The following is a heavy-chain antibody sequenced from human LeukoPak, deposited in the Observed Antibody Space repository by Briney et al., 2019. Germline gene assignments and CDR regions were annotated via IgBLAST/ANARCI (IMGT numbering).Heavy chain of an antibody. CDR3: ARDASNWSAFDS. CDR1: GYTFTSYY. V-gene: IGHV1-46*01. Sequence: ASVTVSCKASGYTFTSYYMHWVRQAPGQGLEWMGIINPSGGSTSYAQKFQGRVTMTRDTSTSTVYMELSSLTSDDTATYYCARDASNWSAFDSWGQGTLVIVSS. CDR2: INPSGGST. J-gene: IGHJ5*01. D-gene: IGHD1-20*01.